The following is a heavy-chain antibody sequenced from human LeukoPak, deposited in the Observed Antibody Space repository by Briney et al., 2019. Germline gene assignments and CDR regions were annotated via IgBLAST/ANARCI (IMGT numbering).Heavy chain of an antibody. CDR2: INHSGST. V-gene: IGHV4-34*01. CDR3: ARGSDCSGGSCYSGAY. D-gene: IGHD2-15*01. CDR1: GGSFSGYY. J-gene: IGHJ4*02. Sequence: SETLSLTCAVYGGSFSGYYWSWIRQPPGKGLEWIGEINHSGSTNYNPSLKSRVTISVDKSKNHFSLKLNSVTAADTAVYYCARGSDCSGGSCYSGAYWGQGILVTVSS.